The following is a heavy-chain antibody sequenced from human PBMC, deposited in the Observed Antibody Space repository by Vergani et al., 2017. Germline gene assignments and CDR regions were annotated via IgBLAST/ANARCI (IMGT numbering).Heavy chain of an antibody. CDR3: ARLGRDGYNPPYFDY. CDR2: IYYSGST. J-gene: IGHJ4*02. V-gene: IGHV4-39*01. CDR1: GGSISSSSYY. Sequence: QLQLQESGPGLVKPSETLSLTCTVSGGSISSSSYYWGWIRQPPGKGLEWIGSIYYSGSTYYNSSLKSRVTISVDTSKNQFSLKLSSVTAADTAVYYCARLGRDGYNPPYFDYWGQGTLVTVSS. D-gene: IGHD5-24*01.